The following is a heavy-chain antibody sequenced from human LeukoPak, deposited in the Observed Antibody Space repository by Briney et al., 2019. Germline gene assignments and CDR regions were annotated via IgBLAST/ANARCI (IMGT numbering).Heavy chain of an antibody. V-gene: IGHV4-59*08. Sequence: SETLSLTCTVSGGSISSYYWSWIRQPPGKGLEWIGYIYYSGSTNYNPSLKSRVTISVDTSKNQFSPKLSSVTAADTAVYYCARQQWLVQGAFDIWGQGTMVTVSS. D-gene: IGHD6-19*01. CDR2: IYYSGST. CDR3: ARQQWLVQGAFDI. J-gene: IGHJ3*02. CDR1: GGSISSYY.